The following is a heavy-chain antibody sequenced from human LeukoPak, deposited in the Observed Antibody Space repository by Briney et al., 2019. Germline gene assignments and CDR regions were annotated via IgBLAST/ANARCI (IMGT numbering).Heavy chain of an antibody. CDR3: ARRGIVVVPAAQGNAFDI. J-gene: IGHJ3*02. CDR1: GGSISSSSYY. D-gene: IGHD2-2*01. V-gene: IGHV4-39*01. CDR2: IYYSGST. Sequence: PSETLSLTCTVSGGSISSSSYYWGWIRQPPGKGLEWIGSIYYSGSTYYNPSLKSRVTISVDTSKNQFSPKLSSVTAADTAVYYCARRGIVVVPAAQGNAFDIWGQGTMVTVSS.